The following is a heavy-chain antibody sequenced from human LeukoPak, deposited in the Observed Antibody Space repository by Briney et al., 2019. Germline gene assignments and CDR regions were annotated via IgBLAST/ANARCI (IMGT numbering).Heavy chain of an antibody. V-gene: IGHV3-23*01. D-gene: IGHD4-17*01. Sequence: PGGSLRLSCVASGFTFSSYAMSWVRQAPGKGLEWVSAISGSGGSTYYADSAKGRFTISRDNSKNTLYLQMNSLRAEDTAVYYCAKDRRTTVTTYFDYWGQGTLVTVSS. CDR1: GFTFSSYA. CDR3: AKDRRTTVTTYFDY. CDR2: ISGSGGST. J-gene: IGHJ4*02.